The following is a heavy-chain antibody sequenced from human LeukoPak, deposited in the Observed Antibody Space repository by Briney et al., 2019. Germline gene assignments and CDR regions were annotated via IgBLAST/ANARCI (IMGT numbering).Heavy chain of an antibody. Sequence: GGSLRLSCAASGFXVSSDYISWVRQAPGKGLEWVSIIYIDGITYYADSVKGRFTISRDNSKNTLYLQMNSLRAEDTAVYYCARDRYRYDILTGYQFDYWGQGTLVTVSS. CDR1: GFXVSSDY. D-gene: IGHD3-9*01. V-gene: IGHV3-53*01. J-gene: IGHJ4*02. CDR3: ARDRYRYDILTGYQFDY. CDR2: IYIDGIT.